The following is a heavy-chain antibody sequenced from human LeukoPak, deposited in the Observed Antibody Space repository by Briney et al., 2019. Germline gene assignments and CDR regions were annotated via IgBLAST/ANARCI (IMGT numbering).Heavy chain of an antibody. J-gene: IGHJ6*03. CDR1: GGSISSYY. D-gene: IGHD2-2*01. CDR2: IYYSGST. Sequence: SETLSLTCTVSGGSISSYYWSWIRQPPGKGLEWIGYIYYSGSTNYNPSLKSRVTISVDTSKNQFSLKLSSVTAADTAVYYCARRGRERYCSSTSCYTYYYYYYMDVWGKGTTVTISS. V-gene: IGHV4-59*12. CDR3: ARRGRERYCSSTSCYTYYYYYYMDV.